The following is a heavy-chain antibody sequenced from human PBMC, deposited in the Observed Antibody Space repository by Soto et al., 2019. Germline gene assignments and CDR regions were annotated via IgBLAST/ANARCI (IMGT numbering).Heavy chain of an antibody. CDR3: ARAQVAARPLD. Sequence: PSETLSLTCAVSGYSISSGYYWGWIRQPPGKGLEWIGSIYHSGSTYYNPSLKSRVTISVDTSKNQFSLKLSSVTAADTAVYYCARAQVAARPLDWGQGTLVTVPQ. CDR1: GYSISSGYY. V-gene: IGHV4-38-2*01. CDR2: IYHSGST. D-gene: IGHD6-6*01. J-gene: IGHJ4*02.